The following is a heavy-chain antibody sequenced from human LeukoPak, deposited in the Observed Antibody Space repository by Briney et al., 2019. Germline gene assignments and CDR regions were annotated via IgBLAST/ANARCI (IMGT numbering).Heavy chain of an antibody. CDR3: AREGRESAGFDY. D-gene: IGHD6-13*01. Sequence: GGSLRLSCAASGFTFSNYWMTWVRQAPGKGLEWVANIKQDESEKNYVDSVKGRFTISRDNAKNSLYLQTNSLRGEDTAVYHCAREGRESAGFDYWGQGTLVTVSS. CDR1: GFTFSNYW. J-gene: IGHJ4*02. V-gene: IGHV3-7*01. CDR2: IKQDESEK.